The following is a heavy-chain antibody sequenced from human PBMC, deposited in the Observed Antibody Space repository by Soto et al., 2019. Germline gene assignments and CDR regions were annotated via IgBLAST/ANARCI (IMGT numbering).Heavy chain of an antibody. CDR2: IIPIFGTA. CDR3: ASSGSYFDWLLGDY. Sequence: GASVKVSCKASGGTFSSYAISWVRQAPGQGLEWMGGIIPIFGTANYAQKFQGRVTITADESTSTAYMELSSLRSEDTAVYYCASSGSYFDWLLGDYWGQGTLVTVSS. J-gene: IGHJ4*02. D-gene: IGHD3-9*01. CDR1: GGTFSSYA. V-gene: IGHV1-69*13.